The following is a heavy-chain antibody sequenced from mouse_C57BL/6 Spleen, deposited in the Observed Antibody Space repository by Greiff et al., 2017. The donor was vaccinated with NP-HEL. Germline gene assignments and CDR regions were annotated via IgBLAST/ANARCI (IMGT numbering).Heavy chain of an antibody. J-gene: IGHJ4*01. V-gene: IGHV1-82*01. CDR1: GYAFSSSW. D-gene: IGHD1-1*02. CDR3: ARGWVDY. Sequence: QVQLQQSGPGLVKPGASVKISCKASGYAFSSSWMNWVQQRPGKGLEWIGRIYPGDGATNYNGKFKGKATQTADKSSITSYMQLSSLTTEDSAVYCCARGWVDYWGQGTSVTVSS. CDR2: IYPGDGAT.